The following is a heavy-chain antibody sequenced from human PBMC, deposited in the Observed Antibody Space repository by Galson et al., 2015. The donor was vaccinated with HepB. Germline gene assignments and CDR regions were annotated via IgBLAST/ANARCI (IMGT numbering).Heavy chain of an antibody. CDR1: GFTFSSYG. D-gene: IGHD2-8*01. Sequence: SLRLSCAASGFTFSSYGMHWVRQAPGKGLEWVAVIWYDGSNKYYADSVKGRFTISRDNSKNTLYLQMNSLRAEDTAVCYCAKTGYCTNGVCPSDAFDIWGQGTMVTVSS. J-gene: IGHJ3*02. CDR2: IWYDGSNK. V-gene: IGHV3-33*06. CDR3: AKTGYCTNGVCPSDAFDI.